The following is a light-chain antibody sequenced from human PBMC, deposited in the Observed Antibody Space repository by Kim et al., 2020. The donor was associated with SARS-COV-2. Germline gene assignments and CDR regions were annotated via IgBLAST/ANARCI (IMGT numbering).Light chain of an antibody. CDR3: QQYNSYPIT. Sequence: ASVGDRVTITCRASQSISSRLAWYQQKPGKPPKLLIYKASSLESGVPSRFGGSGSGTEFTLTISSLQPDDYATYYCQQYNSYPITFGQGTRLEIK. CDR2: KAS. CDR1: QSISSR. V-gene: IGKV1-5*03. J-gene: IGKJ5*01.